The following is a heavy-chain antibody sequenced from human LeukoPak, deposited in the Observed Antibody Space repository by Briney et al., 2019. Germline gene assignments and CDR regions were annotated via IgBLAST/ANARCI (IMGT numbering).Heavy chain of an antibody. CDR3: ARFNSGSYQHYFDY. J-gene: IGHJ4*02. D-gene: IGHD1-26*01. CDR1: GYSISSGYY. Sequence: SETLSLTCTVSGYSISSGYYWGWIRQPPGKGPEWIGSIHHSGSTNYNPSLKSRVTISVDTSKNQFSLKLSSVTAADTAVYYCARFNSGSYQHYFDYWGQGTLVTVSS. CDR2: IHHSGST. V-gene: IGHV4-38-2*02.